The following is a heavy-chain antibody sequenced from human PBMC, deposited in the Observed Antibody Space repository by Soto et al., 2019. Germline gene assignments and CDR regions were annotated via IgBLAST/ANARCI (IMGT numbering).Heavy chain of an antibody. Sequence: QVQLVESGGGVVQPGRSLRLSCAASGFTFSSYAMHWVRQAPGKGLEWVAVISYDGSNKYYADSVKGRFTISRDNSKNTLYLQMNGLRAEDTAVYYCAKPPWAYGDYLHGMDVWGQGTTVTVSS. CDR2: ISYDGSNK. J-gene: IGHJ6*02. D-gene: IGHD4-17*01. CDR3: AKPPWAYGDYLHGMDV. CDR1: GFTFSSYA. V-gene: IGHV3-30-3*02.